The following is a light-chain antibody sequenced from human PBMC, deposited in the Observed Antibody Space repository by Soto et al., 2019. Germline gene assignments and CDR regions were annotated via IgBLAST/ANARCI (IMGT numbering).Light chain of an antibody. V-gene: IGKV3-15*01. Sequence: IVMTQSPATLSVSPGERANLSCRASQSVGTKLAWYQQTPGQAPRLLIYGASNRATGVPARISGSVSGTEFTLTIASLQSEDFAIYYCQQYSSWLWTFGQGTNVDIK. CDR2: GAS. CDR3: QQYSSWLWT. CDR1: QSVGTK. J-gene: IGKJ1*01.